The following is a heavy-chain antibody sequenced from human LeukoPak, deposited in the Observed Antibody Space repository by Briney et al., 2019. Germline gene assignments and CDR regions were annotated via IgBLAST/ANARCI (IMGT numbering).Heavy chain of an antibody. D-gene: IGHD5-18*01. CDR2: INHSGST. CDR1: GGSFSGYY. Sequence: SETLSLTCAVYGGSFSGYYWSWIRQPPGKGLEWIGEINHSGSTNYNPSLKSRVTIPVDTSKNQFSLKLSSVTAADTAVYYCARAKASGYSYGYEGWFDPWGQGTLVTVSS. CDR3: ARAKASGYSYGYEGWFDP. V-gene: IGHV4-34*01. J-gene: IGHJ5*02.